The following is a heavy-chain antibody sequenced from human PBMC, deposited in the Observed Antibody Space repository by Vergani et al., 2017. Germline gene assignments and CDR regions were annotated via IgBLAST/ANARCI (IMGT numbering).Heavy chain of an antibody. CDR3: ARGRGVGYSSGWYNYYFDY. Sequence: QVQLQESGPGLVKPSQTLSLTCTVSGGSISSGSYYWSWIRQPAGKGLEWIGRSYTSGSTNYNPSLKSRVTISVDTSKNQFSLKLSSVTAADTAVYYCARGRGVGYSSGWYNYYFDYWGQGTLVTVSS. CDR1: GGSISSGSYY. CDR2: SYTSGST. J-gene: IGHJ4*02. D-gene: IGHD6-19*01. V-gene: IGHV4-61*02.